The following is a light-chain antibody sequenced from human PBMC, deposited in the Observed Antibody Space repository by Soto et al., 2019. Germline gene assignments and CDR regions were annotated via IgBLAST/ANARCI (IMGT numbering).Light chain of an antibody. CDR2: WAS. CDR1: QSVLYSSNNKNV. J-gene: IGKJ2*01. Sequence: DLVMTQSPDSLAVSLGERATINCKSSQSVLYSSNNKNVLAWYQQKPGQPPKLLIYWASTRESGVPDRFSGSGSGTDCTLTICSLRAEDVAVYYCHQYYSTPYTFGQGTKLEIK. CDR3: HQYYSTPYT. V-gene: IGKV4-1*01.